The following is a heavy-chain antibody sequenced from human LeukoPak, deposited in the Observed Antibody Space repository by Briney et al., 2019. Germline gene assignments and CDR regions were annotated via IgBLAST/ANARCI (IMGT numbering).Heavy chain of an antibody. CDR1: GFPLSNYW. V-gene: IGHV3-74*01. D-gene: IGHD3-10*01. CDR2: INPDGTTT. Sequence: GGSLRLSCAASGFPLSNYWMHWVRQTPGKGLVWVSRINPDGTTTSYADSVKGRFTISRDNARNTLYLEMNSLRAEDTAVYYCARDPLYYASGRYWYFDLWGRGTLVTVSS. J-gene: IGHJ2*01. CDR3: ARDPLYYASGRYWYFDL.